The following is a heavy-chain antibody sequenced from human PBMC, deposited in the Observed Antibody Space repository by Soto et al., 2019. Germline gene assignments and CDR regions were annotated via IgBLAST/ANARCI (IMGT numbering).Heavy chain of an antibody. CDR3: ARVGYSYGLDY. CDR1: GGSISSYY. V-gene: IGHV4-59*01. J-gene: IGHJ4*02. D-gene: IGHD5-18*01. CDR2: IYYSGST. Sequence: QVQLQESGPGLVKPSETLSLTCTVSGGSISSYYWSWIRQPPGKGLEWIGYIYYSGSTNYNPSLKSRVTISVDTSKNQFSLKLSSVTAADTAVYYCARVGYSYGLDYWGQGTLVTVSS.